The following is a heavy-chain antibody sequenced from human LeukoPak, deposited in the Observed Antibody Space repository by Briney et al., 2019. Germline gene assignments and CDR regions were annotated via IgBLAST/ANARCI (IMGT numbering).Heavy chain of an antibody. Sequence: ATVKVSCKVPGYTLTELSMHWVRQAPGKGLEWMGGFDPEDGETIYAQKFQGRVTMTEDTSTDTAYMELSSLRSEDTAVYYCATSIAVAGFSFDYWGQGTLVTVSS. CDR3: ATSIAVAGFSFDY. V-gene: IGHV1-24*01. J-gene: IGHJ4*02. CDR2: FDPEDGET. CDR1: GYTLTELS. D-gene: IGHD6-19*01.